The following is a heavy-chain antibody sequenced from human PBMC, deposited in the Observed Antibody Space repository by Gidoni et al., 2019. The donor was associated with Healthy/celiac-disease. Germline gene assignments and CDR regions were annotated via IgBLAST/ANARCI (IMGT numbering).Heavy chain of an antibody. D-gene: IGHD6-6*01. CDR1: GGSFSGYY. J-gene: IGHJ4*02. Sequence: QVQLQQWGAGLLQPSETLSLTCAVYGGSFSGYYWSWIRQPPGKGLVWIREIHHSGSTNYNPSLKSRVTISVDTSKNQFSLKLSSVTAADTAVYYCARDSIAARDYWGQGTLVTVSS. V-gene: IGHV4-34*01. CDR3: ARDSIAARDY. CDR2: IHHSGST.